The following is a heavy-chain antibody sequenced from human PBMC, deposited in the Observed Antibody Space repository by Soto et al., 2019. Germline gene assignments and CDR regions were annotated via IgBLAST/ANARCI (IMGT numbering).Heavy chain of an antibody. J-gene: IGHJ5*02. Sequence: GASVKVSCKASGYTFTSYGISWVRQAPGQGLEWMGWISAYNGNTNYAQKLQGRVTMTTDTSTSTAYMELRSLRSDDTAVYYCARDPAARYYDSSGYYSNWFDPWGQGTLVTVSS. V-gene: IGHV1-18*01. CDR3: ARDPAARYYDSSGYYSNWFDP. CDR1: GYTFTSYG. CDR2: ISAYNGNT. D-gene: IGHD3-22*01.